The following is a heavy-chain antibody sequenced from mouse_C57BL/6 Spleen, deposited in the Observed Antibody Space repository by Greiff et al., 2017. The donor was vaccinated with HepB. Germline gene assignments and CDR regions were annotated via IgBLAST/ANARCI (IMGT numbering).Heavy chain of an antibody. CDR3: ARDQTTTLYAMDY. D-gene: IGHD1-1*01. Sequence: EVQRVESGGGLVKPGGSLKLSCAASGFTFSSYAMSWVRQTPEKRLEWVATISDGGSYTYYPDNVKGRFTISRDNAKNNLYLQMSHLKSEDTAMYYCARDQTTTLYAMDYLGQGTSVTVSS. CDR1: GFTFSSYA. V-gene: IGHV5-4*01. J-gene: IGHJ4*01. CDR2: ISDGGSYT.